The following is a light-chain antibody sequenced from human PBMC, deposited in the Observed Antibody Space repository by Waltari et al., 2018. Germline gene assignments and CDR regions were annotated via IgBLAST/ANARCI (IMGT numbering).Light chain of an antibody. Sequence: DIVLTQHPGTLSLSPGERATLSCRARQSVRSSYLAWYQQKPGQAPRLLIYCASSRATGIPDMFSGSWSGTDFTLTISRLEPEDFAVYYCQQYGSSPYTFGQGTKLEIK. J-gene: IGKJ2*01. CDR1: QSVRSSY. V-gene: IGKV3-20*01. CDR2: CAS. CDR3: QQYGSSPYT.